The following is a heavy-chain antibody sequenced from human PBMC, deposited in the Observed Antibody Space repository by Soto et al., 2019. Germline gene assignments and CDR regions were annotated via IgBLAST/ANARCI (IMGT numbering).Heavy chain of an antibody. CDR1: GFSLSASG. Sequence: QVQLVESGGGVVQPGTSLRLSCAASGFSLSASGMHWVRQRPGKGLEWVAVTTYDGGSKYYAESVKGRFAISKDNSKNTLYLQMNGLRVDDTAIYYCARWSNYYESGGYLDFFDYWGQGTLVTVSS. CDR2: TTYDGGSK. CDR3: ARWSNYYESGGYLDFFDY. D-gene: IGHD3-22*01. V-gene: IGHV3-30*03. J-gene: IGHJ4*02.